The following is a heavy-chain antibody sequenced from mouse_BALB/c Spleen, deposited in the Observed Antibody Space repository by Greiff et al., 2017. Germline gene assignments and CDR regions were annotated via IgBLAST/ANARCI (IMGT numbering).Heavy chain of an antibody. CDR3: ARRVLRLLYAMDY. V-gene: IGHV1-66*01. Sequence: QVQLQQSGPELVKPGASVKISCKASGYSFTSYYIHWVKQRPGQGLEWIGWIFPGSGNTKYNEKFKGKATLTADTSSSTAYMQLSSLTSEDSAVYFCARRVLRLLYAMDYWGQGTSVTVSS. D-gene: IGHD1-2*01. CDR2: IFPGSGNT. J-gene: IGHJ4*01. CDR1: GYSFTSYY.